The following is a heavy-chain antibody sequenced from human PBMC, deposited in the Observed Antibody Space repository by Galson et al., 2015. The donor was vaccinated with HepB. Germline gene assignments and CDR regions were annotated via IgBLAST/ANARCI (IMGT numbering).Heavy chain of an antibody. Sequence: QSGAEVKEPGASVKVSCKASGYGFSSYGISWVRQAPGQGLEWMGWISVFNGNTNNAQSLQGRVTMTTDTSTSTAYMELRILRSDDTAVYFCARQGYCRGGSCSKWWLGAFDIWGQGTMVTVSS. CDR3: ARQGYCRGGSCSKWWLGAFDI. J-gene: IGHJ3*02. CDR2: ISVFNGNT. V-gene: IGHV1-18*01. CDR1: GYGFSSYG. D-gene: IGHD2-15*01.